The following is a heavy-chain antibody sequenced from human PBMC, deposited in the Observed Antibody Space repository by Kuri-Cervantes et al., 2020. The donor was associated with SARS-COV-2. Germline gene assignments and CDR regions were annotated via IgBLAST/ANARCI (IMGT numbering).Heavy chain of an antibody. J-gene: IGHJ4*02. CDR2: VRGKANNYAT. CDR3: TTLIDY. V-gene: IGHV3-73*01. CDR1: GFTFSSHA. Sequence: GGSLRLSCAASGFTFSSHAMHWVRQASGKGLEWVGRVRGKANNYATAYAASVKGRFTISRDDSKNMAYLQMNSLKTEDTAVYYCTTLIDYWGQGALVTVSS.